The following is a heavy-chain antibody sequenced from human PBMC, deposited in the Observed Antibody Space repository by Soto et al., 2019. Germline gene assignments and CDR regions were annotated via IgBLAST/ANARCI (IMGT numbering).Heavy chain of an antibody. CDR2: INHSGST. CDR1: GESFSGYS. J-gene: IGHJ4*02. D-gene: IGHD2-15*01. Sequence: PSETLSLTCAVYGESFSGYSCNWIRQPPGKGLEWIGKINHSGSTTYNPSLGKSRVTISVGTSKNQFSLKLSSVTAADTAVYYCARGKTYCTGGSCYEHFDFWGQGTLVTVSS. CDR3: ARGKTYCTGGSCYEHFDF. V-gene: IGHV4-34*01.